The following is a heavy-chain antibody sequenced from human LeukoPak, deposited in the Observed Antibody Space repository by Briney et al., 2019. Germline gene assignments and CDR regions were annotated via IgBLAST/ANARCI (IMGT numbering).Heavy chain of an antibody. V-gene: IGHV3-21*01. CDR3: PRDYGARDD. Sequence: GGSLRLSCAVSGFTFKSTFMNWVRQAPGKGLEWVSSISSSGSYIHYADSVKGRFIVSRDNGNNTLYLDMSGLSAEDSAIYYCPRDYGARDDWGQGTLVTVSS. CDR2: ISSSGSYI. CDR1: GFTFKSTF. D-gene: IGHD4-17*01. J-gene: IGHJ4*02.